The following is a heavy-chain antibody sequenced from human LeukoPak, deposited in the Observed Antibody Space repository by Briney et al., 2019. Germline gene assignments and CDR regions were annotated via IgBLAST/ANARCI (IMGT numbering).Heavy chain of an antibody. CDR3: ARGVYSSGWAPWDFDL. CDR2: IYTSGST. J-gene: IGHJ2*01. Sequence: SETLSLTCTVSGGSISSYSWSWIRQPPGKGLEWIGYIYTSGSTNYNPSLKSRVTISVDTSKNQFSLKLSSVTAADTAVYYCARGVYSSGWAPWDFDLWSRGTLVTVSS. V-gene: IGHV4-4*09. D-gene: IGHD6-19*01. CDR1: GGSISSYS.